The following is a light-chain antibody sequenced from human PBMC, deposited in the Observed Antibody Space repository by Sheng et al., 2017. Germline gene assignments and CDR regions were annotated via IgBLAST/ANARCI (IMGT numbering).Light chain of an antibody. V-gene: IGKV3-15*01. Sequence: ETVLTQSPATLTLSPGERATLSCRASQSVGSTVAWYQQRPGQAPRLLIYGVSTRASGIPARFRGSGSGTEFTLTISSLQSEDLAIYYCQHYGRWPPTFGGGTKMEIK. CDR1: QSVGST. J-gene: IGKJ4*01. CDR3: QHYGRWPPT. CDR2: GVS.